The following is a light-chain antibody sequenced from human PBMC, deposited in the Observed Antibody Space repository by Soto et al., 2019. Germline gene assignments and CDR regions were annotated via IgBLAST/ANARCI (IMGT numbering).Light chain of an antibody. CDR2: DVY. CDR3: QQRSTWPWT. V-gene: IGKV3-11*01. Sequence: EIVLTQSPATLSLSPGERATLSCRAGQSISCYLAWYQQKPGQAPRLLIYDVYNRAPGIPARFSGSGSGTDFTLTISSLEPEDFAVYYCQQRSTWPWTFGQGTKLEI. CDR1: QSISCY. J-gene: IGKJ2*01.